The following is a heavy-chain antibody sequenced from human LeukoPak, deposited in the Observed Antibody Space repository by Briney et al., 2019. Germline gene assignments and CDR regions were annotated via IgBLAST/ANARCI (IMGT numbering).Heavy chain of an antibody. Sequence: GGSLRLSCAASGFTVSSNYMSWVRQAPGKGLEWVSVIYSGGSTYYAGSVKGRFTISRDNSKNTLYLQMNSLRAEDTAVYYCARVKEADDSSGYYYSWYFDLWGRGTLVTVSS. CDR1: GFTVSSNY. J-gene: IGHJ2*01. CDR3: ARVKEADDSSGYYYSWYFDL. D-gene: IGHD3-22*01. V-gene: IGHV3-66*01. CDR2: IYSGGST.